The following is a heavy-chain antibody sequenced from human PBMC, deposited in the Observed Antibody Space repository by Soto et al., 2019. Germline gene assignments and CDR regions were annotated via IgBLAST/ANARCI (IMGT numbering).Heavy chain of an antibody. J-gene: IGHJ4*02. Sequence: GGSLRLSCAASGFTFSSYWMHWVRQVPGKGLVWLSRINNDGRSTSYADSVKGRFTISRDNAKNTLYLQMNSLRAEDSAVYFCARAWRIPDSYFDYWGQGTLVTVSS. CDR3: ARAWRIPDSYFDY. CDR1: GFTFSSYW. V-gene: IGHV3-74*01. D-gene: IGHD3-3*01. CDR2: INNDGRST.